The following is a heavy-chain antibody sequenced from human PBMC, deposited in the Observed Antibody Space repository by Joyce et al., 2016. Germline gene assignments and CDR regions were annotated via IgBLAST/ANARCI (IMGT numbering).Heavy chain of an antibody. CDR3: ARGTRPFIVVLPPAKGYYFDS. J-gene: IGHJ4*02. CDR2: ILYEEST. D-gene: IGHD2-15*01. V-gene: IGHV4-39*07. Sequence: QLQLQESGPGLVKPSETLSLTCTVSGGSVRSSSYYWGWIRQPPGKGLEWIGTILYEESTSYNPSLRSRVTISVDTSKNQFSLKVRSVAAADTAVYYCARGTRPFIVVLPPAKGYYFDSWGQGTLVTVSS. CDR1: GGSVRSSSYY.